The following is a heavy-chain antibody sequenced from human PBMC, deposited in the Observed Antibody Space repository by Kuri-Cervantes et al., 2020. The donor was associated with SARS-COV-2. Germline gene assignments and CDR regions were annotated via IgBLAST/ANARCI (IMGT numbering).Heavy chain of an antibody. D-gene: IGHD2-2*02. CDR3: SSLTQLLGYCSSTSGYNNPYYYYYGMDV. V-gene: IGHV4-61*05. CDR1: GGSISSSSYY. J-gene: IGHJ6*02. Sequence: SETLSLTCTVSGGSISSSSYYWSWIRQPPGKGLEWIGYIYYSGSTNYNPSLKSRVTISVDASKNQFSLKLSSVTAADTAVYFCSSLTQLLGYCSSTSGYNNPYYYYYGMDVWGQGTTVTVSS. CDR2: IYYSGST.